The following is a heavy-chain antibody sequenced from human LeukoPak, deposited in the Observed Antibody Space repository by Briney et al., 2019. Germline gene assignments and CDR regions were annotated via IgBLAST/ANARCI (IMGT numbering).Heavy chain of an antibody. Sequence: GRSLRLSCAASGFTFSSYGMHWVRQAPGKGLEWVAFIRYDGSNKYYADSVKGRFTISRDNSKNTLYLQVNSLRADDTAVYYCANSGLNRFEYWGQGALVTVSS. J-gene: IGHJ4*02. CDR1: GFTFSSYG. CDR3: ANSGLNRFEY. V-gene: IGHV3-30*02. CDR2: IRYDGSNK. D-gene: IGHD2-15*01.